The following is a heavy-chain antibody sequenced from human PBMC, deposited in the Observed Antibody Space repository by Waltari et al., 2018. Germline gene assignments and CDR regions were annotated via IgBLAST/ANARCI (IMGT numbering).Heavy chain of an antibody. V-gene: IGHV4-34*01. D-gene: IGHD6-13*01. J-gene: IGHJ6*02. Sequence: QVQLQQWGAGLLKPSETLSLTCAVYGGSFSGYYWRWIRQPPGKGLEWIGEINHSGSTNYNPSLKSRVTISVDTSKNQFSLKLSSVTAADTAVYYCARGKGRAAAGTVYGMDVWGQGTTVTVSS. CDR2: INHSGST. CDR1: GGSFSGYY. CDR3: ARGKGRAAAGTVYGMDV.